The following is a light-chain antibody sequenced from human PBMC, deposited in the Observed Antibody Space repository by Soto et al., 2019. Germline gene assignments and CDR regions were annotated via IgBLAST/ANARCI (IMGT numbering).Light chain of an antibody. CDR1: QSVSNNY. CDR3: QQYGSSGT. V-gene: IGKV3-20*01. J-gene: IGKJ1*01. CDR2: GAS. Sequence: EIVLTHSPCTLSLTPLERATLSFMASQSVSNNYLAWYQQKPGQAPRLLIYGASNRATGIPDRFSGSGSGTDFTLTISRLEPEDFAVYYCQQYGSSGTFGQGTKVDIK.